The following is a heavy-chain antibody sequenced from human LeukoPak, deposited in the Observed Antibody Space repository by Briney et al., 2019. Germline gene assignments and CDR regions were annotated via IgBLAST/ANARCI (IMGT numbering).Heavy chain of an antibody. CDR2: INPNSGGT. CDR1: GYTFTGYY. CDR3: ARDVPAATYYYYYYGMDV. J-gene: IGHJ6*02. D-gene: IGHD2-2*01. V-gene: IGHV1-2*02. Sequence: SVKVSCKASGYTFTGYYMHWVRQAPGQGLEWMGWINPNSGGTNYAQKFQGRVTMTRDTSISTAYMELSRLRSDDTAVYYCARDVPAATYYYYYYGMDVWGQGTTVTVSS.